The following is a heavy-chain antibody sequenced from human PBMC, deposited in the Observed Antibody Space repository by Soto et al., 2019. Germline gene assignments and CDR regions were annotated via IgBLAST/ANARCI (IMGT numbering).Heavy chain of an antibody. Sequence: SETLSLTCSVSGDSISNLDYFWAWIRQPPGQALEYIGYIYKSATTYYNPSFEIRVAISVDTSKSQFSLNVTSVTAADTAVYFCARGRYCLTGRCFPNWFDSWGQGALVTVSS. J-gene: IGHJ5*01. CDR3: ARGRYCLTGRCFPNWFDS. V-gene: IGHV4-30-4*01. CDR2: IYKSATT. CDR1: GDSISNLDYF. D-gene: IGHD7-27*01.